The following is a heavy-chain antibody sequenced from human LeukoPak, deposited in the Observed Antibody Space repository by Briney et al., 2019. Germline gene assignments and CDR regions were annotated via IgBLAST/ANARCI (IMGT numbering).Heavy chain of an antibody. V-gene: IGHV3-30*02. CDR2: VRYDGVSK. CDR1: GLTFDNYG. J-gene: IGHJ4*02. D-gene: IGHD6-19*01. Sequence: GGSLRLSGAASGLTFDNYGMHWVRQAPGKGLGWVAFVRYDGVSKYYADSVKGRFTISSDNSINTLYLQMNSLRAEDTAVYYCAKTVAGSFYFDYWGQGTLVTVSS. CDR3: AKTVAGSFYFDY.